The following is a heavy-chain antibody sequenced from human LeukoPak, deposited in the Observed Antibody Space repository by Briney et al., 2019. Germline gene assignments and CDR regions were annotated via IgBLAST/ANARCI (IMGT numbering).Heavy chain of an antibody. V-gene: IGHV3-30-3*01. D-gene: IGHD6-13*01. CDR2: ISYDGSNK. Sequence: GGSLRLSCAASGFTFSSYAMHWVRQAPGKGLEWVAVISYDGSNKYYADSVKGRFTISRDNSKNTLYLQMNSLRAEDTAVYYCARESGYSSSWGAFDIWGQGTMVTASS. CDR3: ARESGYSSSWGAFDI. J-gene: IGHJ3*02. CDR1: GFTFSSYA.